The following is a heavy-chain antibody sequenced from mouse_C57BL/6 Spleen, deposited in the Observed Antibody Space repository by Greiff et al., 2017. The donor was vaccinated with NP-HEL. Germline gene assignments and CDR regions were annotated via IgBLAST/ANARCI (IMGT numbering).Heavy chain of an antibody. Sequence: VQLQQSGAELVKPGASVKMSCKASGYTFTSYWITWVKQRPGQGLEWIGDIYPGSGSTNYNEKFKSKATLTVDTSSSTAYMQLSSLTSEDSAVYYCARPYDYDWYFDVWGTGTTVTVSS. CDR3: ARPYDYDWYFDV. CDR1: GYTFTSYW. D-gene: IGHD2-4*01. V-gene: IGHV1-55*01. J-gene: IGHJ1*03. CDR2: IYPGSGST.